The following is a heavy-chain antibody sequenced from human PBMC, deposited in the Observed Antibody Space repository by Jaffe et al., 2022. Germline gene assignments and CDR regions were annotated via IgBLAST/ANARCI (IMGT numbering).Heavy chain of an antibody. J-gene: IGHJ3*02. D-gene: IGHD4-17*01. CDR1: GFTFDDYA. CDR2: ISWNSGSI. Sequence: EVQLVESGGGLVQPGRSLRLSCAASGFTFDDYAMHWVRQAPGKGLEWVSGISWNSGSIGYADSVKGRFTISRDNAKNSLYLQMNSLRAEDTALYYCAKDWGVTTYAFDIWGQGTMVTVSS. CDR3: AKDWGVTTYAFDI. V-gene: IGHV3-9*01.